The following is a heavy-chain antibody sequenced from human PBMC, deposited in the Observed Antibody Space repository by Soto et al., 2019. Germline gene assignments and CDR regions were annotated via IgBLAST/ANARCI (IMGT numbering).Heavy chain of an antibody. J-gene: IGHJ4*02. CDR1: GFTFSSYA. CDR2: ISGSDDST. CDR3: AKGSVRLVRGVILNFDH. D-gene: IGHD3-10*01. V-gene: IGHV3-23*01. Sequence: GESLKISCAASGFTFSSYAMSWVHQAPGKGLEWVSVISGSDDSTYYADSVKGRFTISRDNSKNTLYLQMNSLRAEDTAVYYCAKGSVRLVRGVILNFDHWGQGSLVTVTS.